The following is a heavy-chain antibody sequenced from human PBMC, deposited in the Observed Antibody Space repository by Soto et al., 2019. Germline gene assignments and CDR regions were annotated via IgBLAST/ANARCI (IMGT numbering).Heavy chain of an antibody. Sequence: VKVSCKVSGYTLTELSMHWVRQAPGKGLEWMGGFDPEDGETIYAQKFQGRVTMTEDTSTDTAYMELSSLRSEDTAVYYCASQGGSGYGLRYYYYGMDVWGQGTTVTVSS. V-gene: IGHV1-24*01. CDR3: ASQGGSGYGLRYYYYGMDV. CDR2: FDPEDGET. J-gene: IGHJ6*02. D-gene: IGHD3-22*01. CDR1: GYTLTELS.